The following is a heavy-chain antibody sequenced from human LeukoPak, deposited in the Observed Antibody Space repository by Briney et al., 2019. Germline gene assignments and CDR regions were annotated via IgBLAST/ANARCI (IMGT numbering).Heavy chain of an antibody. CDR3: ARDIGYHSRGWFDP. Sequence: PSETLSLTCTVSGGSLSSSSYYWGWIRQPPGKGLEWIGSIYYSGSTYYNPSLKSRVTISVDTSKNQFSLKLSSVTAADTAVYYCARDIGYHSRGWFDPWGQGTLVTVSS. CDR2: IYYSGST. CDR1: GGSLSSSSYY. J-gene: IGHJ5*02. V-gene: IGHV4-39*07. D-gene: IGHD5-12*01.